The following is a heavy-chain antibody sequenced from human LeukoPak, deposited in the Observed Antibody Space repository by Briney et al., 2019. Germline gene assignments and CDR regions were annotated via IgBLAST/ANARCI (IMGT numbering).Heavy chain of an antibody. CDR2: IIPIFGTA. CDR3: ASASIAARPYPNYYYYYMDV. CDR1: GGTFSSYA. J-gene: IGHJ6*03. Sequence: GASVKVSCKASGGTFSSYAISWVRQAPGQGLEWMGGIIPIFGTANYAQKFQGRVTITADESTSTAYMELSSLRSEDTAVYYCASASIAARPYPNYYYYYMDVWGKGTTVTVSS. D-gene: IGHD6-6*01. V-gene: IGHV1-69*13.